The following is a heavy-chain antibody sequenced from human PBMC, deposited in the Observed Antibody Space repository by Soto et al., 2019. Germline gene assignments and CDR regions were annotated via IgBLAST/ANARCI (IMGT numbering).Heavy chain of an antibody. D-gene: IGHD5-12*01. CDR3: AKVSGYDSTGLDY. CDR2: ISYDGSNK. V-gene: IGHV3-30*18. CDR1: GFTFSSYG. Sequence: SLRLSCAASGFTFSSYGMHWVRQAPGKGLEWVAVISYDGSNKYYADSVKGRFTISRDNSKNTLYLQMNSLRAEDTAVYYCAKVSGYDSTGLDYWGQGTLVTVSS. J-gene: IGHJ4*02.